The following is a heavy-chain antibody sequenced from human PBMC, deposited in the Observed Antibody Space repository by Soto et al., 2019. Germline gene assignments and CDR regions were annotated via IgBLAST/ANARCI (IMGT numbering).Heavy chain of an antibody. CDR2: ISYDGSNK. Sequence: GGSLRLSCAASGFTFSSYAMHWVRQAPGKGLEWVAVISYDGSNKYYAGSVKGRFTISRDNSKNTLYLQMNSLRAEDTAVYFCSKWSGFGDAWGQGTLVTVSS. CDR1: GFTFSSYA. D-gene: IGHD3-10*01. V-gene: IGHV3-30-3*02. J-gene: IGHJ5*02. CDR3: SKWSGFGDA.